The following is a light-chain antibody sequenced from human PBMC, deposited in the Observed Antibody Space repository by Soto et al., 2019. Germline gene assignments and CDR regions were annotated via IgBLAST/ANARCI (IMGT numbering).Light chain of an antibody. Sequence: EIVLTQSPGTLSLSPRERATLSCRASQSVSSSYLAWYQQKPGQAPRLLIYGASSRATGIPDRFSGSGSGTDFTLTISRLEPEDCAVYYCQQYCSSPLTFGQGTRLEIK. V-gene: IGKV3-20*01. CDR3: QQYCSSPLT. CDR1: QSVSSSY. J-gene: IGKJ5*01. CDR2: GAS.